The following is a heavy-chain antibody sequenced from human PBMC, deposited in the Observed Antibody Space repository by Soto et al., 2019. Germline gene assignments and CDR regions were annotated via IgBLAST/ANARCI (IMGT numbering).Heavy chain of an antibody. CDR1: GFTFSSYA. CDR2: ISGSGGST. J-gene: IGHJ1*01. Sequence: GGSLRLSCAASGFTFSSYAMSWVRQAPGKGLEWVSAISGSGGSTYYADSVKGRFTISRDNSKNTLYLQMNSLRAEDTAVYYCAKAPTPTSLAYLSEYFQHWGQGTLVTVSS. V-gene: IGHV3-23*01. CDR3: AKAPTPTSLAYLSEYFQH. D-gene: IGHD2-2*02.